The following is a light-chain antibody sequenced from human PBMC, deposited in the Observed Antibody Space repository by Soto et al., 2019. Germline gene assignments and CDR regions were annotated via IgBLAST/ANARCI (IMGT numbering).Light chain of an antibody. J-gene: IGKJ5*01. V-gene: IGKV1-27*01. Sequence: DIQMTQSPSTLSASVGDRVTITCRASQGISNYLAWYQQKPGKAPKVIIYAASTLQPGVPSRFSGSGSETDFSLTIDSLQPDDIATYYCQNYASVPITFGQGTRLEIK. CDR3: QNYASVPIT. CDR2: AAS. CDR1: QGISNY.